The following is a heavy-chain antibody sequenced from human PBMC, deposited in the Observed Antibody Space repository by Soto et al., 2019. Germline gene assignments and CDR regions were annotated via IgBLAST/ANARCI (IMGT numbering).Heavy chain of an antibody. CDR3: ARSYDTLTGYYRY. CDR2: IHDGGST. D-gene: IGHD3-9*01. V-gene: IGHV4-59*08. Sequence: SETLSLTCTVSGGSVSGYFWSWIRQPPGKGLEWIAYIHDGGSTNYNPSLKSRVTISIDTSENQFSLKLSSVTAADTAVYYCARSYDTLTGYYRYWGQGTLVTVSS. J-gene: IGHJ4*02. CDR1: GGSVSGYF.